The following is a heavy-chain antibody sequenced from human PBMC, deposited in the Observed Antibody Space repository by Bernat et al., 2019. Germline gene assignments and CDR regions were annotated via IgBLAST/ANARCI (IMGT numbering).Heavy chain of an antibody. D-gene: IGHD4-17*01. CDR3: ARESYEATVTHDYYYYYMDV. Sequence: QVQLVESGGGVVQPGRSLRLSCAASGFTFSSYGMHWVRQAPGKGLKWVAVIWYDGSNKYYADSVKGRFTISRDNSKNTLYLQMNSLRAEDTAVYYCARESYEATVTHDYYYYYMDVWGKGTTVTVSS. V-gene: IGHV3-33*01. CDR2: IWYDGSNK. CDR1: GFTFSSYG. J-gene: IGHJ6*03.